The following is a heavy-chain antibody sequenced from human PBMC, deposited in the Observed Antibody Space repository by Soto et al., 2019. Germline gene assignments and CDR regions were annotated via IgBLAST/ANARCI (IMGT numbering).Heavy chain of an antibody. D-gene: IGHD6-13*01. CDR3: ARDLGSSWYPEYFQH. J-gene: IGHJ1*01. CDR2: ISSSSSTI. V-gene: IGHV3-48*01. CDR1: GFTFSSYS. Sequence: EVQLVESGGGLVQPGGSLRLSCAASGFTFSSYSMNWVRQAPGKGLEWVSYISSSSSTIYYADSVKGRFTISRDNAKNSLYPQMNSLRAEDTAVYYCARDLGSSWYPEYFQHWGQGTLVTVSS.